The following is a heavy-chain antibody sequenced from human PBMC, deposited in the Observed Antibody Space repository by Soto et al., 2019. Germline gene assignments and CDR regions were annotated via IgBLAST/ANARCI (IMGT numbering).Heavy chain of an antibody. CDR3: AKDPGEHLVVGSSYFDY. V-gene: IGHV3-30*18. CDR1: GFTFSSYG. J-gene: IGHJ4*02. Sequence: QVQLVESGGGVVQPGRSLRLSCAASGFTFSSYGMHWVRQAPGKGLEWVAVISYDGSSKYYADSLKGRFTISRDNSKNTLYLQINSLRSEDTAVYYCAKDPGEHLVVGSSYFDYCGQGTLVTVSS. CDR2: ISYDGSSK. D-gene: IGHD6-6*01.